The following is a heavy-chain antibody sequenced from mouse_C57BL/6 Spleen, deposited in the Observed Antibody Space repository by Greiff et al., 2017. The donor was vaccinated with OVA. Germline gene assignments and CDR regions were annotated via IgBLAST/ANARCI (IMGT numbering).Heavy chain of an antibody. Sequence: EVQLVESEGGLVQPGSSMKLSCTASGFTFSDYYMAWVRQVPEKGLEWVANINYDGSSTYYLDSLKSRFIISRDNAKNILYLQMSSLKSEDTATYYCARETYPYWYFDVWGTGTTVTVSS. CDR3: ARETYPYWYFDV. CDR1: GFTFSDYY. V-gene: IGHV5-16*01. D-gene: IGHD5-1*01. CDR2: INYDGSST. J-gene: IGHJ1*03.